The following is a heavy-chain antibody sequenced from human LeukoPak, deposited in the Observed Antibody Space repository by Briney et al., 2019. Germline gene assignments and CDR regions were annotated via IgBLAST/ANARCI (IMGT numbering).Heavy chain of an antibody. V-gene: IGHV3-7*01. CDR2: IKQDGSEK. CDR1: GFTCSSYW. Sequence: GGSLRLSCAASGFTCSSYWMSWVRQAPGKGLEGVANIKQDGSEKYYVDSVKGRFTISRDNANNSLYLQMTSLRAEDTAVYYCARIRRGWSQNWDYWGQGTLVTVSS. J-gene: IGHJ4*02. CDR3: ARIRRGWSQNWDY. D-gene: IGHD6-19*01.